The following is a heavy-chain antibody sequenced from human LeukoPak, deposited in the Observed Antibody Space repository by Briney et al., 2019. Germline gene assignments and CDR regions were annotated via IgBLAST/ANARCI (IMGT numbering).Heavy chain of an antibody. V-gene: IGHV3-21*01. J-gene: IGHJ4*02. CDR1: GFTFSSYS. Sequence: GGSLRLSCAASGFTFSSYSMNWVRQAPGKGLEWVSSISSSSSYIYYADSVKGRFTISRDNAKNSLYLQMNSLRAEDTAVYYCARDQDVAVAGTDFDYWGQGTLVTVPS. CDR3: ARDQDVAVAGTDFDY. CDR2: ISSSSSYI. D-gene: IGHD6-19*01.